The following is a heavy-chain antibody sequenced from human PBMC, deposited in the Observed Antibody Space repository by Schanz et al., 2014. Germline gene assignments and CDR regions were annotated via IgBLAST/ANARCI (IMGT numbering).Heavy chain of an antibody. CDR1: GGSISSGGYS. J-gene: IGHJ4*02. Sequence: QVQLQESGPGLVKPSQTLSLTCAVSGGSISSGGYSWNWIRQPPGKGLEWIVYIYYSGSTYYNPSLKSRVTISVDMSKTQFSLKVTSVAAADTAVYYCARMSSESSSWDAFDFWGQGTLVTVSS. V-gene: IGHV4-30-4*07. CDR2: IYYSGST. D-gene: IGHD6-13*01. CDR3: ARMSSESSSWDAFDF.